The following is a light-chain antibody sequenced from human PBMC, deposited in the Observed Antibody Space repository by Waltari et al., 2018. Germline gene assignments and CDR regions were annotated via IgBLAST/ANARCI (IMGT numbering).Light chain of an antibody. Sequence: QTVVTQEPSLSVSPGGTVTLTCGLSSGSVSQSHHPNWYQQPPGQPPRTLMYDTNPPSSGVPDRFSGSILGNKAALTITRAQADDECDYYCVVHYMDSGISMFGGGTKLTVL. CDR3: VVHYMDSGISM. CDR2: DTN. V-gene: IGLV8-61*01. J-gene: IGLJ3*02. CDR1: SGSVSQSHH.